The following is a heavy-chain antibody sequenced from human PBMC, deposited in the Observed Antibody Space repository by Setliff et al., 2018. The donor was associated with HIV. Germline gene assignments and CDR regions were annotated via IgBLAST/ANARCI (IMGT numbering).Heavy chain of an antibody. J-gene: IGHJ3*02. CDR2: IYYSGST. Sequence: SETLSLTCTVSGGSISSGDFYWSWICQHPGKGLEWIGYIYYSGSTNYNTSRESRFSISRDTSNHQFSLILSSVIDADAAVYYCSRVSPLFGSGANGVIRTFDILGQGTMVTVSS. CDR1: GGSISSGDFY. V-gene: IGHV4-61*08. D-gene: IGHD3-10*01. CDR3: SRVSPLFGSGANGVIRTFDI.